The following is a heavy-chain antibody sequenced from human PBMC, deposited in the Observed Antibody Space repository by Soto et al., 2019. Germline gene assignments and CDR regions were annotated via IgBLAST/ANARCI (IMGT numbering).Heavy chain of an antibody. Sequence: ASVKVSCKASGGTFSSYAISWVRQSPGQGLEWIGGLIPTFGTADYARKFQGRVTITADESTSAAYMELSSLRSEDTAVYYCARDRAMITFGGVIVFGTDAFDIWGQGTTLTVSS. D-gene: IGHD3-16*02. CDR3: ARDRAMITFGGVIVFGTDAFDI. CDR2: LIPTFGTA. CDR1: GGTFSSYA. J-gene: IGHJ3*02. V-gene: IGHV1-69*13.